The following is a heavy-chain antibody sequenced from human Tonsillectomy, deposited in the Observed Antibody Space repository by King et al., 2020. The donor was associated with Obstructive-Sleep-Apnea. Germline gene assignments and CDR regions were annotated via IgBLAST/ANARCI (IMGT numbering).Heavy chain of an antibody. D-gene: IGHD3-22*01. J-gene: IGHJ4*02. CDR3: AKDPLPGYYSYYFDY. CDR2: IKWDGGSP. Sequence: VQLVESGGVVVQPGGSLRRSCAASGFSFDDYTMHWVRQAAGKGLEWVSLIKWDGGSPDYADSVKGRFTISRDNSKNSLYLQMNSLRSEDTALYYCAKDPLPGYYSYYFDYWGQGTLVTVSS. CDR1: GFSFDDYT. V-gene: IGHV3-43*01.